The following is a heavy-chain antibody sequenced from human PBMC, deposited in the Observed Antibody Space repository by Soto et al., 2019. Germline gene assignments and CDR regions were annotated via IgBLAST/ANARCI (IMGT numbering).Heavy chain of an antibody. D-gene: IGHD3-16*01. CDR2: INQDGSEK. Sequence: VGSLRLSCAASGFTFSTYLMTWVRQAPGEGLEWVANINQDGSEKYYVDSVKGRFTISRDNAKNSLYLQMNSLRAEDTALYYCVRWGGYYWGQGTLVTVSS. V-gene: IGHV3-7*03. J-gene: IGHJ4*02. CDR3: VRWGGYY. CDR1: GFTFSTYL.